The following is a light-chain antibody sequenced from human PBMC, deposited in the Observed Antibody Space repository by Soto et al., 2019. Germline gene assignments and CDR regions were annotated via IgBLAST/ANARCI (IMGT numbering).Light chain of an antibody. J-gene: IGKJ3*01. CDR2: EAS. Sequence: EIVLTQSPATLSLSPGERATLSCRASQSISSYLAWYQQKPGQAPRLLIYEASNRATGIPARFSGSGCGTDFTLTIISIEPEDFAVYYCQKRSNWPPIIFGPGTKVDIK. CDR1: QSISSY. V-gene: IGKV3-11*01. CDR3: QKRSNWPPII.